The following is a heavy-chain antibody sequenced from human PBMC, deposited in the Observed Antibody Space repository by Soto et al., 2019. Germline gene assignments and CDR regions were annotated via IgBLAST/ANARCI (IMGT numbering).Heavy chain of an antibody. CDR1: CGSISSGDYY. V-gene: IGHV4-30-4*01. CDR3: ARARPDGSRLDP. CDR2: IYYSGST. Sequence: QVQLQESGPGLVKPSQTLSLTCTVSCGSISSGDYYWSWIRQPPGKGLEWIGYIYYSGSTYYNPSLKSRVTISVDTSKAQSSLKPRSVAAADTAVYCGARARPDGSRLDPWGQGTLVTVSS. J-gene: IGHJ5*02. D-gene: IGHD6-13*01.